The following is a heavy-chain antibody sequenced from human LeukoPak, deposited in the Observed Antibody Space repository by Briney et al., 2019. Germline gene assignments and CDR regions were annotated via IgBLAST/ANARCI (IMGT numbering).Heavy chain of an antibody. CDR2: FSGGGSST. CDR1: EITFSSFG. CDR3: AKMENYESSGPSYFDY. Sequence: GGPLRLPCAASEITFSSFGMSCVPQAPGQGREGVAAFSGGGSSTYYADSVKGRFTISRDNSKNTLYLQMNSLSAEDTAVYFCAKMENYESSGPSYFDYWGQGTLVTVSS. D-gene: IGHD3-22*01. J-gene: IGHJ4*02. V-gene: IGHV3-23*01.